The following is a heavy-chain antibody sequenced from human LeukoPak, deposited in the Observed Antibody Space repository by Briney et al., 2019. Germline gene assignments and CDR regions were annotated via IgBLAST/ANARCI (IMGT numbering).Heavy chain of an antibody. Sequence: SETLSLTCAVYGGSFSGYYWSWIRQPPGKGLEWIGEINHSGSTNYNPSLKSRVTISVDTSKNQFSLKLCSVTAADTAVYYCATTHCSGGSCYSGKYFQHWGQGTLVTVSS. V-gene: IGHV4-34*01. CDR2: INHSGST. D-gene: IGHD2-15*01. CDR1: GGSFSGYY. J-gene: IGHJ1*01. CDR3: ATTHCSGGSCYSGKYFQH.